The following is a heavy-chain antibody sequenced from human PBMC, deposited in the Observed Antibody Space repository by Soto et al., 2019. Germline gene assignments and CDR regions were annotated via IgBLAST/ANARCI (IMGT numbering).Heavy chain of an antibody. CDR1: GFTFRSYG. D-gene: IGHD3-10*01. CDR2: ISCDGREI. CDR3: ANGKDGVSYYYGMDV. V-gene: IGHV3-30*18. Sequence: QVQLVESGGGVVQPGRSLRLSCAASGFTFRSYGMHWVRQAPGKGLEWVAVISCDGREIHYVDSVKGRFTISRDNSKDTLYLQMNSLRGEDTAVYFCANGKDGVSYYYGMDVWGPGTTVAVSS. J-gene: IGHJ6*02.